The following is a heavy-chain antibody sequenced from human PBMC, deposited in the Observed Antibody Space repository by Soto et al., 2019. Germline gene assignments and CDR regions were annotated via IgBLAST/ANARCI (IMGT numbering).Heavy chain of an antibody. CDR3: ARSVYYGLGESGWIGVATADYYYYGMDV. CDR2: IIPIFGTA. CDR1: GGTFSSYA. D-gene: IGHD3-10*01. V-gene: IGHV1-69*01. Sequence: QVQLVQSGAEVKKPGSSVKVSCKASGGTFSSYAISWVRQAPGQGLEWMGGIIPIFGTANYAQKFQGRVTITAEEYTGTAYKELGRLRSEEMGVYYFARSVYYGLGESGWIGVATADYYYYGMDVWGQGTTVTVSS. J-gene: IGHJ6*02.